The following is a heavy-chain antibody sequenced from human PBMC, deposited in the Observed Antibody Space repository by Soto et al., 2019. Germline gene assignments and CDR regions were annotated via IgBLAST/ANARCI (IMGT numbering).Heavy chain of an antibody. D-gene: IGHD6-13*01. V-gene: IGHV4-39*01. CDR2: IYYSVST. CDR1: AGSLSPERYL. CDR3: ARFNRGSSWGRYYYGMDG. Sequence: SETLSLPSTVSAGSLSPERYLLGRLLQPPGKGLEWIGSIYYSVSTYSNPSLKSRVTVSVDTSKNQFSLKLSSVTAADTAVYYCARFNRGSSWGRYYYGMDGWGQGTTVT. J-gene: IGHJ6*02.